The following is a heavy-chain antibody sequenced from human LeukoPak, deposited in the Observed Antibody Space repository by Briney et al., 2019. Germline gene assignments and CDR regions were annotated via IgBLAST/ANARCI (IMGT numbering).Heavy chain of an antibody. V-gene: IGHV1-2*02. CDR2: INPNSGGA. J-gene: IGHJ5*02. Sequence: ASVKVSCKASGYTFTGYYMHWVRQAPGQGLEWMGWINPNSGGANYAQKFQGRVTMTRDTSISTAYMELSRLRSDDTAVYYCARDLTIFGVVQNWFDPWGQGTLVTISS. CDR1: GYTFTGYY. CDR3: ARDLTIFGVVQNWFDP. D-gene: IGHD3-3*01.